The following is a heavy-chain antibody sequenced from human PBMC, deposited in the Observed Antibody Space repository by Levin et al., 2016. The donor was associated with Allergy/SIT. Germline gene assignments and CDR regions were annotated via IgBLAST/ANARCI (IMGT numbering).Heavy chain of an antibody. Sequence: GESLKISCTASGFTFSNYWMHWVRQAPGKGLVWVSHINSDGSSTSYADSVRGRFTTSRDNVKNSLHLQMDSLRPEDTALYFCAKVGRYRTTHYYYHMDVWGQGTTVTVSS. V-gene: IGHV3-74*01. CDR1: GFTFSNYW. CDR3: AKVGRYRTTHYYYHMDV. D-gene: IGHD3-16*02. J-gene: IGHJ6*03. CDR2: INSDGSST.